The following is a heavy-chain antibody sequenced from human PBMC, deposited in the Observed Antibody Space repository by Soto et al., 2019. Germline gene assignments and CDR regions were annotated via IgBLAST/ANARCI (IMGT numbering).Heavy chain of an antibody. CDR3: ARDRMGWATADAFEI. V-gene: IGHV4-59*01. J-gene: IGHJ3*02. CDR2: IYYSGST. CDR1: GGSISSYY. D-gene: IGHD4-4*01. Sequence: SETLSLTCTVSGGSISSYYWSWIRQPPGKGLEWIGYIYYSGSTNYNPSLKSRVTISVDTSKNQFSLKLSSVTAADTAVYYCARDRMGWATADAFEIWGQGTMVTVSS.